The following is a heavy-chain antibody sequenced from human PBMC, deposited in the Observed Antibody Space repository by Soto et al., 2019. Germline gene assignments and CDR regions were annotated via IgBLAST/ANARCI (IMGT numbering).Heavy chain of an antibody. CDR2: IWYDGINK. V-gene: IGHV3-33*01. CDR3: ARDDCTTTCCLPIPYSGMDV. CDR1: GFTFSTYG. Sequence: GGSLRLSCAASGFTFSTYGMHWVRQAPGKGLEWVAVIWYDGINKYYADSVKGRFTISRDNSKNTLYLQMNSLRAEDTAVYYCARDDCTTTCCLPIPYSGMDVWGRGTTVTVSS. D-gene: IGHD2-2*01. J-gene: IGHJ6*02.